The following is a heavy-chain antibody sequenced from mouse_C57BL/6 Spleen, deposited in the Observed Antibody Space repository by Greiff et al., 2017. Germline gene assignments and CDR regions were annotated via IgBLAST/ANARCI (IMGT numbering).Heavy chain of an antibody. CDR1: GYAFSSYW. J-gene: IGHJ2*01. CDR2: IYPGDGDT. CDR3: ARSEEGPYYCDY. V-gene: IGHV1-80*01. Sequence: VQLQQSGAELVKPGASVKISCKASGYAFSSYWMNWVKQRPGKGLEWIGQIYPGDGDTNYNGKFKGKATLTADKSSSTAYMQLSSLTSEDSAVYFCARSEEGPYYCDYWGQGTTLTVSS.